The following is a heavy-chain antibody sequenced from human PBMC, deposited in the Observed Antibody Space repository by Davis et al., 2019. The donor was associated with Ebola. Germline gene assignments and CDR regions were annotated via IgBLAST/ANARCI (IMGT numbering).Heavy chain of an antibody. V-gene: IGHV1-3*01. CDR3: AREGCGADCYWGNWFDP. J-gene: IGHJ5*02. D-gene: IGHD2-21*01. Sequence: ASVKVSCKASGYTFTSYAIHWVRQAPGQRLEWMGWINAGNGNTKYSQKFQGRVTITRDTSASTAYMELSSLRSEDTAVYYYAREGCGADCYWGNWFDPWGQGTLVTVSS. CDR1: GYTFTSYA. CDR2: INAGNGNT.